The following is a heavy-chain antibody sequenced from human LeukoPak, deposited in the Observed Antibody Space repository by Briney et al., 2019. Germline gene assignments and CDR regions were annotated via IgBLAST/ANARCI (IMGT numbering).Heavy chain of an antibody. CDR3: ARDRPMIVVADAFDI. V-gene: IGHV3-30*04. CDR2: ISYDGSNK. CDR1: GFTFSSYA. Sequence: GGSLRLSCAASGFTFSSYAMHWVRQAPGKGLEWVAVISYDGSNKYYADSVKGRFTISRDNSKNTLFLQMNSLRAEDTALYYCARDRPMIVVADAFDIWGLGTMVTVSS. D-gene: IGHD3-22*01. J-gene: IGHJ3*02.